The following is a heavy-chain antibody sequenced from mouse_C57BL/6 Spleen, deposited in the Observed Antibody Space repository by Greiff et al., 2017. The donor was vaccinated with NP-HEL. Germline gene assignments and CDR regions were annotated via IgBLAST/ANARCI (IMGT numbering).Heavy chain of an antibody. V-gene: IGHV1-62-2*01. D-gene: IGHD1-1*01. J-gene: IGHJ4*01. CDR3: ARHGIYYYGSSYDYYAMDY. CDR1: GYTFTEYT. Sequence: QVQLQQSGAELVKPGASVKLSCKASGYTFTEYTIHWVKQRSGQGLEWIGWFYPGSGSIKYNEKFKDKATLTADKSSSTVYMELSRLTSEDSAVYFCARHGIYYYGSSYDYYAMDYWGQGTSVTVSS. CDR2: FYPGSGSI.